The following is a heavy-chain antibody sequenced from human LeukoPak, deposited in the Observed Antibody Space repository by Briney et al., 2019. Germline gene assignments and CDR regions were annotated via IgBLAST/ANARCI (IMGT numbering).Heavy chain of an antibody. J-gene: IGHJ6*03. V-gene: IGHV4-59*01. Sequence: PPETLSLTCTVSGGSISSYYWSWIRQPPGKGLEWIGYIYYSGSTNYNPSLKSRVTISVDTSKNQFSLKLSSVTAADTAVYYCARGILGFAPIYYYYYMDVWGKGTTVTVSS. CDR1: GGSISSYY. CDR3: ARGILGFAPIYYYYYMDV. D-gene: IGHD7-27*01. CDR2: IYYSGST.